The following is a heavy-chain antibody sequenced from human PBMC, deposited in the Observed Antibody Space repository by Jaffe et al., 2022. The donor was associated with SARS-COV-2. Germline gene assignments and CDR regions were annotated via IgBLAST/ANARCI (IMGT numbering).Heavy chain of an antibody. CDR2: INHSGST. Sequence: QVQLQQWGAGLLKPSETLSLTCAVYGGSFSGYYWSWIRQPPGKGLEWIGEINHSGSTNYNPSLKSRVTISVDTSKNQFSLKLSSVTAADTAVYYCARSSTRPGGAFDIWGQGTMVTVSS. CDR1: GGSFSGYY. J-gene: IGHJ3*02. D-gene: IGHD3-10*01. V-gene: IGHV4-34*01. CDR3: ARSSTRPGGAFDI.